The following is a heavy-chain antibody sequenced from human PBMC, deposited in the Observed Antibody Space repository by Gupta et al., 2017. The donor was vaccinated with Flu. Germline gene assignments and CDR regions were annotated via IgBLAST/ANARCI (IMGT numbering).Heavy chain of an antibody. CDR2: IRSKAYGGTT. D-gene: IGHD6-13*01. V-gene: IGHV3-49*01. CDR1: GFTFGDYA. J-gene: IGHJ4*02. Sequence: EVQLVESGGGLVQPGRSLRLSCTASGFTFGDYAMSWFRQAPGKGLEWVGFIRSKAYGGTTEYTASVKGRFTISRDDSKSIAYLQMNSLKTEDTAVYYCTRVWSPYSSSWNFDYWGQGTLVTVSS. CDR3: TRVWSPYSSSWNFDY.